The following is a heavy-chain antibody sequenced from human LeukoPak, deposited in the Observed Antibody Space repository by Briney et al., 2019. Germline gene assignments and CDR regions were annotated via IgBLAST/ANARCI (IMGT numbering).Heavy chain of an antibody. CDR1: GFTFSSYA. D-gene: IGHD4-17*01. J-gene: IGHJ4*02. V-gene: IGHV3-73*01. CDR2: IRIKADNYAT. CDR3: FSLGTADYGTE. Sequence: GGSLRLSCAASGFTFSSYAMHWVRQASGKGLEWVGRIRIKADNYATAYAASVKGRFIISRDDSKNTAYLQMNSLQTEDTAVYYCFSLGTADYGTEWGQGTLVTVSS.